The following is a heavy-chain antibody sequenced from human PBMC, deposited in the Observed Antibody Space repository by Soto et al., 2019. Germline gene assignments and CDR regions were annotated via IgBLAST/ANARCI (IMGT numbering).Heavy chain of an antibody. J-gene: IGHJ6*02. CDR1: GYTFTSYA. CDR2: INPSGGST. Sequence: ASVKVSCKASGYTFTSYAMRWVRQAPGQRLEWMGIINPSGGSTSYAQKFQGRVTMTRDTSTSTVYMELSSLRSEDTAVYYCAREGRRDGYNYVETGSYYYGMDVWGQGTTVTVSS. V-gene: IGHV1-46*01. D-gene: IGHD5-12*01. CDR3: AREGRRDGYNYVETGSYYYGMDV.